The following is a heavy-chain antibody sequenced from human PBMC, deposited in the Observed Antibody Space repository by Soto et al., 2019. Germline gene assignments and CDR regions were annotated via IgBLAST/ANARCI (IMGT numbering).Heavy chain of an antibody. CDR2: IYHSEST. D-gene: IGHD2-15*01. J-gene: IGHJ4*02. Sequence: QVQLQESGPGLVKPSGTLSLTCAVSGGSMYSPNWWTWVRQTPGKGLQWIGEIYHSESTNYNPSLKRRVTISVDKSKNQFSLKLTSLTAADTAIYYCARGSTRIRGLFDYWGQGLLVTVSS. CDR3: ARGSTRIRGLFDY. V-gene: IGHV4-4*02. CDR1: GGSMYSPNW.